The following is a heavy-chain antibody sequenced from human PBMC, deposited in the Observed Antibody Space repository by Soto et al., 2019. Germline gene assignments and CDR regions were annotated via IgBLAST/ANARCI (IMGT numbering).Heavy chain of an antibody. CDR2: ISASGGST. CDR1: GFAFSSYT. Sequence: GGSLRLSCAASGFAFSSYTMSWVRQTPGKGLEWVSSISASGGSTYYGDSLKGRFTISRDNSKNTLNLHIKSLGVEDSAVYYCSKDSVGFARGWEYYDFWGQGTQVTVSS. CDR3: SKDSVGFARGWEYYDF. V-gene: IGHV3-23*01. D-gene: IGHD6-19*01. J-gene: IGHJ4*02.